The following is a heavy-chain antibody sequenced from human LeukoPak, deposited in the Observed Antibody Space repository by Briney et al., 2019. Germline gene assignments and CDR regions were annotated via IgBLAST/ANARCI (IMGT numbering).Heavy chain of an antibody. CDR2: ISGSGGST. V-gene: IGHV3-23*01. CDR3: AKGWEYDSSGYYLYYFDY. CDR1: GFIFSNYG. D-gene: IGHD3-22*01. J-gene: IGHJ4*02. Sequence: GGSLRLSCAASGFIFSNYGMSWVRQAPGKGLEWVSAISGSGGSTYYADSVKGRFTISRDNSKNTLYLQMNSLRAEDTAVYYCAKGWEYDSSGYYLYYFDYWGQGSLVTVSS.